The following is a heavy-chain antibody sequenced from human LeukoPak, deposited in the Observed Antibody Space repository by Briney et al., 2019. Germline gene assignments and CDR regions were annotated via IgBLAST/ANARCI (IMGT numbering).Heavy chain of an antibody. CDR2: IIPIFGTA. V-gene: IGHV1-69*01. J-gene: IGHJ6*02. D-gene: IGHD2-2*01. Sequence: SVKVSCKASGGTFSSYAISWVRQAPGQGLEWMGGIIPIFGTANYAQKSQGRVTITADESTSTAYMELSSLRSEDTAVYYCARVQYQPRYYYGMDVWGQGTTVTVSS. CDR3: ARVQYQPRYYYGMDV. CDR1: GGTFSSYA.